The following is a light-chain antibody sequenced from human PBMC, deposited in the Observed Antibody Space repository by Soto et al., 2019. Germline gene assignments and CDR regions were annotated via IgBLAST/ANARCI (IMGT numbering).Light chain of an antibody. CDR2: GVT. CDR3: SSYTSRSLLV. Sequence: QSVLTQPASVSGSPGHSITISCTGTSSDIGGYQFVSWFQQHPGKAPKLMIYGVTNRPSGVSDRFSGSKSGNTASLTISGLQAEDEADYYCSSYTSRSLLVFGGGTKLTVL. CDR1: SSDIGGYQF. J-gene: IGLJ2*01. V-gene: IGLV2-14*01.